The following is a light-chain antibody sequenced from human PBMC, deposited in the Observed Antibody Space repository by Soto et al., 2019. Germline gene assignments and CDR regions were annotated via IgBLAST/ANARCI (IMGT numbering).Light chain of an antibody. CDR1: QGISVY. V-gene: IGKV1-16*01. CDR2: AAS. CDR3: QQYFTYPYT. Sequence: DIQVAQSPSSLSASVGDRVTITCRASQGISVYLAWFQQKPGKAPTSLIYAASSLQSGVPSRFSGSGSGTDFTLTIISLQPEDFATYYCQQYFTYPYTFGQGTKLDVK. J-gene: IGKJ2*01.